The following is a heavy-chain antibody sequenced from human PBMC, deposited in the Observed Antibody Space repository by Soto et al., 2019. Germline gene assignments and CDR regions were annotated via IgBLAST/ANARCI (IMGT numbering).Heavy chain of an antibody. J-gene: IGHJ6*03. CDR2: IYYSGST. Sequence: SETLSLTCTVSGGSISSYYWSWIRQPPGKGLEWIGYIYYSGSTNYNPSLKSRVTISVDTSKNQFSPKLSSVTAADTAVYYCARESLVTNGAYYYYYYMDVWGKGTTVTVSS. D-gene: IGHD2-8*01. CDR1: GGSISSYY. V-gene: IGHV4-59*01. CDR3: ARESLVTNGAYYYYYYMDV.